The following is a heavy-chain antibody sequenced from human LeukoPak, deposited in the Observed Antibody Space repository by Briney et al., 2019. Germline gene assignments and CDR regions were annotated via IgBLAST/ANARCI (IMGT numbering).Heavy chain of an antibody. CDR2: IYYSGNS. V-gene: IGHV4-39*07. CDR3: AREEVAAANWFDP. J-gene: IGHJ5*02. D-gene: IGHD6-13*01. Sequence: SETLSLTCTVSGGSISSSSYYWGWIRQPPGKGLQWIGSIYYSGNSNYNPSLKSRVTMSVDTSKNQFSLKLSSVTAADTAVYYCAREEVAAANWFDPWGQGTLGTVSS. CDR1: GGSISSSSYY.